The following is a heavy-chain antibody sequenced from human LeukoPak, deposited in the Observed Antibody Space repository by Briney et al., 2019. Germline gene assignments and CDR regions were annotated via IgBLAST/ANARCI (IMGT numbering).Heavy chain of an antibody. CDR1: GYSISSGYY. V-gene: IGHV4-38-2*02. CDR3: ARGGYYDSGYYYNKGYFQH. J-gene: IGHJ1*01. D-gene: IGHD3-22*01. Sequence: SETLSLTCTVSGYSISSGYYWGWIRQPPGKGLEWIGNIYNSGSTYYNPSLKSRVTISVDTSKNQFSLKLSSVTAADTAVYYCARGGYYDSGYYYNKGYFQHWGQGTLVTVSS. CDR2: IYNSGST.